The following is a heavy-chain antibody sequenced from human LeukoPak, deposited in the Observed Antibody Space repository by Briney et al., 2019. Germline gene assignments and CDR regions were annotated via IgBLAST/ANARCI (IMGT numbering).Heavy chain of an antibody. V-gene: IGHV4-39*07. CDR1: GGSISSSSYY. CDR2: IYYRGST. D-gene: IGHD5-12*01. J-gene: IGHJ4*02. CDR3: TREGGYSGYDYHYFDY. Sequence: PSETLSLTCTVSGGSISSSSYYWGWIRQPPGKGLEWIGSIYYRGSTYYNPSLESRVTISLDTSKNQFSLKMSSVTAADTAVYYCTREGGYSGYDYHYFDYWGQGTLVTVSS.